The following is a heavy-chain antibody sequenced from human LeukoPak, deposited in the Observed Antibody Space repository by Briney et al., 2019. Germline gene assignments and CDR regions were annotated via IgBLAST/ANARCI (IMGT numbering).Heavy chain of an antibody. CDR1: GGSISSGGYY. Sequence: ASETLSLTCTVSGGSISSGGYYWSWIRQPPGKGLEWIGYIYHSGSTYYNPSLKSRVTISVDRSKNQFSLKLSSVTAADTAVYYCARDRGVGSRLLYYYYYMDVWGKGTTVTVSS. J-gene: IGHJ6*03. CDR2: IYHSGST. CDR3: ARDRGVGSRLLYYYYYMDV. V-gene: IGHV4-30-2*01. D-gene: IGHD3-10*01.